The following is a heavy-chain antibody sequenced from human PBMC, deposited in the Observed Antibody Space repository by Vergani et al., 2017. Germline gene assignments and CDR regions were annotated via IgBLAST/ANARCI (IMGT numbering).Heavy chain of an antibody. CDR3: ARARKLRFGVVWENWFDP. CDR1: GFTFNEYW. V-gene: IGHV3-74*01. Sequence: EVELVESGGGLVQPGGSLRLSCAASGFTFNEYWMHWARQVPGKGLVWVSGMNGDGDTISYADSVKGRFTISRDNAKNTLFLQTNSLRAEDTAVYYCARARKLRFGVVWENWFDPWGQGTLVTVS. D-gene: IGHD3-3*01. CDR2: MNGDGDTI. J-gene: IGHJ5*02.